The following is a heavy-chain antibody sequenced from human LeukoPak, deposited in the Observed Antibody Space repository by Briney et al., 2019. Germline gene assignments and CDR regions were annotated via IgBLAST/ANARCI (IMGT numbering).Heavy chain of an antibody. V-gene: IGHV1-2*02. D-gene: IGHD6-13*01. CDR2: INPNSGGT. CDR1: AYTFTGYY. J-gene: IGHJ4*02. Sequence: ASVKVSCKASAYTFTGYYMHWVRQAPGHGLEWMGWINPNSGGTNYAQKFQGRVTMTRDTSISTAYMELSRLRSDDTAVYYCARELNQAAAGNDYWGQGTLVTVSS. CDR3: ARELNQAAAGNDY.